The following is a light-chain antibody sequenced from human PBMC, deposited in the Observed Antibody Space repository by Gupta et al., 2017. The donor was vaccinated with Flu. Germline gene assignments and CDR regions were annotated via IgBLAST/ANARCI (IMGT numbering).Light chain of an antibody. CDR1: QSVSGS. Sequence: EVVLTQSPGTLSLSPGERATLSCRAGQSVSGSLAWYQQKPGQAPRLLIYAASNRATGIPARFSGSGSGTDFTLTISSLEPEDFAVYYCQQRANWPLTFGGGTKVEIK. V-gene: IGKV3-11*01. J-gene: IGKJ4*01. CDR3: QQRANWPLT. CDR2: AAS.